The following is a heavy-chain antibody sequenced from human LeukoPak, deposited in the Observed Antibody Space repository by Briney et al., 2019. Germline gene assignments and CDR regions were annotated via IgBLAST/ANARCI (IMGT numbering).Heavy chain of an antibody. Sequence: PSETLSLTCTVSGGSISSSSYYWGWIRQPPGKGLEWIGSIYYSGSTYYNPSLKSRVTISVDTSKNQFSLKLSSVTAADTAVYYCARHGPRGFWARYIVGATTSAPNWFDPWGQGTLVTVSS. D-gene: IGHD1-26*01. J-gene: IGHJ5*02. V-gene: IGHV4-39*01. CDR1: GGSISSSSYY. CDR3: ARHGPRGFWARYIVGATTSAPNWFDP. CDR2: IYYSGST.